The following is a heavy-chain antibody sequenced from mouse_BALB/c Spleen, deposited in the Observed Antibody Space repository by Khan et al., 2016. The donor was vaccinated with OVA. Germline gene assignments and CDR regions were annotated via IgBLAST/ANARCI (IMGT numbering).Heavy chain of an antibody. Sequence: EVQLQESGPSLVKPSQTLSLTCSVTGDSITSGYWSWIRKFPGNKLEYMGYMIYTGYTDYNTSLKSRLAITRHTSKNQYYLQLNSVSTADTATYYCSRSTYRYAFAYWGQGTLVTVSA. CDR3: SRSTYRYAFAY. CDR2: MIYTGYT. D-gene: IGHD2-14*01. V-gene: IGHV3-8*02. CDR1: GDSITSGY. J-gene: IGHJ3*01.